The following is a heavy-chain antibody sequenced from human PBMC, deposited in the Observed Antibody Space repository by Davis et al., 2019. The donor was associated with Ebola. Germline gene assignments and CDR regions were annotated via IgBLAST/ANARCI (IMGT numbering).Heavy chain of an antibody. D-gene: IGHD5-12*01. CDR1: GGSFSGYY. J-gene: IGHJ6*02. V-gene: IGHV4-34*01. CDR2: INHSGST. CDR3: ASSKWPGGMDV. Sequence: SETLSLTCAVYGGSFSGYYWSWIRQPPGKGLEWIGEINHSGSTNYNPSLKSRVTISVDTSKNQFSLQLNSVTPEDTAVYYCASSKWPGGMDVWGQGTTVTVSS.